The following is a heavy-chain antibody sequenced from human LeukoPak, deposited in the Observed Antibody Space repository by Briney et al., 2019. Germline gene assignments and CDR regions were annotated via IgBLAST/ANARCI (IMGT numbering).Heavy chain of an antibody. CDR1: GYTFTGYY. CDR3: ARLRYDFWSGYYYDAFDI. D-gene: IGHD3-3*01. J-gene: IGHJ3*02. Sequence: ASVKVSCKASGYTFTGYYMHWVRQAPGQGLEWMGWINPNSGGTNYAQKFQGRVTMTRDTSISTAYMELSRLRSDDTAVYYCARLRYDFWSGYYYDAFDIWGQGTVVTVSS. CDR2: INPNSGGT. V-gene: IGHV1-2*02.